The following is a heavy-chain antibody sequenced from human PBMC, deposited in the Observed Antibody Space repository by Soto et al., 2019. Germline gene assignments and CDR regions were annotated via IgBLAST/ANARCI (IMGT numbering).Heavy chain of an antibody. CDR3: ARNGLLHLWGFDY. CDR2: MNHNSGNT. Sequence: VQLVQSGAEVKKPGASVKVSCRASGYTFTSYDIHWVRQATGQGLEWMGWMNHNSGNTGYAQKFQGRVTMTRNTSISTAYMELSNLRSEDTAVYYCARNGLLHLWGFDYWGQGTLVTVAS. D-gene: IGHD5-18*01. V-gene: IGHV1-8*01. J-gene: IGHJ4*02. CDR1: GYTFTSYD.